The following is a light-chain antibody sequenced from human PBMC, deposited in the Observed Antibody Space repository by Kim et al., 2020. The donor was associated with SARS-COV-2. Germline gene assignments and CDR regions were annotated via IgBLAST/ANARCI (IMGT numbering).Light chain of an antibody. CDR2: SDS. CDR1: NIESKA. V-gene: IGLV3-12*01. CDR3: QVWDSSSDHPWV. J-gene: IGLJ3*02. Sequence: TAQMARLTGWGKNIESKAVHWYQQKPGQDPVLVIYSDSNRPSGSPERLSGSNPGNTTTLTASRTEAGDEADYYCQVWDSSSDHPWVFGGGTQLTVL.